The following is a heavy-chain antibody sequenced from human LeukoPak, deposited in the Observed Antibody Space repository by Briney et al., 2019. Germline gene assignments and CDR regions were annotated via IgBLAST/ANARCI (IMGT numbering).Heavy chain of an antibody. V-gene: IGHV1-46*01. CDR3: ARGKNDILTGYRSGFFDY. Sequence: ASVKVSRKASGYTFTSYYMHWVRQAPGQGLEWMGIINPSGGSTSYAQKFQGRVTMTRDTSTSTVYMELSSLRSEDTAVYYCARGKNDILTGYRSGFFDYWGQGTLVTVSS. CDR1: GYTFTSYY. D-gene: IGHD3-9*01. CDR2: INPSGGST. J-gene: IGHJ4*02.